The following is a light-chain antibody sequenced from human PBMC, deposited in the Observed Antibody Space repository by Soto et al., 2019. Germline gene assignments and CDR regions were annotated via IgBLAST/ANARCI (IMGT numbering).Light chain of an antibody. V-gene: IGKV3-20*01. CDR3: QQYGSSPPRT. CDR2: GAS. CDR1: QSVSSSY. Sequence: EIVLTQSPGTLSLSPGERATLSCRASQSVSSSYLAWYQQKPGQAPRLLIVGASSRATGIPDRFSGSGSGTDFTVTISRLEPQDFAMYSCQQYGSSPPRTFGQGNKLEIK. J-gene: IGKJ2*01.